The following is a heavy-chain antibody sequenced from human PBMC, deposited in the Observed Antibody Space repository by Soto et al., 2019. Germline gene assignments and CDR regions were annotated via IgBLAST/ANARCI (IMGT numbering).Heavy chain of an antibody. CDR3: VRERLARTPAWLLLPGCRDV. D-gene: IGHD5-12*01. J-gene: IGHJ6*02. CDR2: LSYDGVNK. V-gene: IGHV3-30-3*01. CDR1: EITFITYA. Sequence: QLQLVESGGGLVQPGGSLRLSCAASEITFITYAFHWVRQAPGRGLEWVAGLSYDGVNKKDADSLQGRFTISRDNARNTVYLHMHRLRVEDTAMYFYVRERLARTPAWLLLPGCRDVGGQGTRVTVSS.